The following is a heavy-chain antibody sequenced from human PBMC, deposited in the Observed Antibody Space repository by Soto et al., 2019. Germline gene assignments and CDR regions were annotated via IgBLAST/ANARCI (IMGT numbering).Heavy chain of an antibody. CDR3: ARGSPPDAYCGGDCYSVDY. CDR2: INAGNGNT. Sequence: GASVKVSCKASGYTFTSYAMHWVRQAPGQRLEWMGWINAGNGNTKYSQKFKGRVTITRDTSASTAYVELSSLRSEDTAVYYCARGSPPDAYCGGDCYSVDYWGQGTLVTVSS. CDR1: GYTFTSYA. V-gene: IGHV1-3*01. D-gene: IGHD2-21*01. J-gene: IGHJ4*02.